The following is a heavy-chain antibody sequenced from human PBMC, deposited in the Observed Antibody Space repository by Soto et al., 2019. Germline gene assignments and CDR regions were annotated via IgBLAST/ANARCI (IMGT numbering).Heavy chain of an antibody. CDR1: GYSFDGYG. Sequence: VQMVESGGGLEQPGRSLRLSCKGSGYSFDGYGVSWFRRAPGKGLEWVGFIRSRAYGGAADYAASVMGRFTISRDDPRSIAYLQMNSLKVEDTAVYYCTRIYGSGTYLPDFWGQGTLVTVSS. J-gene: IGHJ4*02. CDR3: TRIYGSGTYLPDF. D-gene: IGHD3-10*01. CDR2: IRSRAYGGAA. V-gene: IGHV3-49*03.